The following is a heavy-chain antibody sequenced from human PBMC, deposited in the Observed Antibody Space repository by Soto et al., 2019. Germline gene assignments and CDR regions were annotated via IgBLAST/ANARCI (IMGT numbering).Heavy chain of an antibody. Sequence: ESGPTLVNPTQTLTLTCTFSGFSLSTSGMCVSWIRQPPGKALEWLALIDWDDDKYYSTSLKTRLTISKDTSKNQVVLTMTNMDPVDTATYYCARVPERYILVAGRKSRGLLAYCGQGSLVPGSS. D-gene: IGHD6-19*01. CDR3: ARVPERYILVAGRKSRGLLAY. CDR2: IDWDDDK. CDR1: GFSLSTSGMC. J-gene: IGHJ4*02. V-gene: IGHV2-70*01.